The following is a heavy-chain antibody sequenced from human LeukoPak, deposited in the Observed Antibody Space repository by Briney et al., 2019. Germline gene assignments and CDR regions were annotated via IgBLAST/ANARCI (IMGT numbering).Heavy chain of an antibody. Sequence: ASVKVSCKASGYTFTGYYMHWVRQAPGQGLEWMGWINPNSGGTNYAQKFQGRVTMTRDTSISTAYMELRSLRSDDTAVYYCAGDNPAWGSFWSGYYDGSSWFDPWGQGTLVTVSS. CDR3: AGDNPAWGSFWSGYYDGSSWFDP. J-gene: IGHJ5*02. CDR1: GYTFTGYY. V-gene: IGHV1-2*02. CDR2: INPNSGGT. D-gene: IGHD3-3*01.